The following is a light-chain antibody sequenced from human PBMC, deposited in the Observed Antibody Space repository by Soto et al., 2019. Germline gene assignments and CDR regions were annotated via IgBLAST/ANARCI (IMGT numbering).Light chain of an antibody. J-gene: IGLJ1*01. CDR3: VVWDDSLNAYV. Sequence: QYVLTQPPSASGTPGERVTISCSGSSSNIGSNPVNWYQQLPGTAPKLLIYSNYQRPSGVPDRFSGSKSGTSASLATSGLQSEDEADYYCVVWDDSLNAYVFGTGTKVTVL. CDR1: SSNIGSNP. V-gene: IGLV1-44*01. CDR2: SNY.